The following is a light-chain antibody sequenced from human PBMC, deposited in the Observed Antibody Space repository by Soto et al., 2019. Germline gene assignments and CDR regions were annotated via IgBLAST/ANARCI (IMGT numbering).Light chain of an antibody. CDR1: QSISSY. Sequence: DIQMTQSPSSLSASVGDRVTITCRASQSISSYLNWYQQKPGKAPKLLIYAASSLQSGVPSRFSGSGSGTDFTLTIRSLQPEDFATYYCQQSNSFPRTFGGGTKVDI. CDR2: AAS. V-gene: IGKV1-39*01. CDR3: QQSNSFPRT. J-gene: IGKJ4*01.